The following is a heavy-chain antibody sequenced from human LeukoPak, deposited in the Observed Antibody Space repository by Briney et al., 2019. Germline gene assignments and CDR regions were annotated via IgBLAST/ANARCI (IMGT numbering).Heavy chain of an antibody. D-gene: IGHD3-3*01. CDR1: GFTFRDYY. J-gene: IGHJ5*02. V-gene: IGHV3-11*04. CDR3: ARVYYASWSGQPLSQHWPDP. CDR2: IRSTGSST. Sequence: GGSLRLSCTASGFTFRDYYVTWIRQAPGKGREWVSYIRSTGSSTAYADSVKGRFAISRDNAKNSLYLQMNGLRVEDTAIYYCARVYYASWSGQPLSQHWPDPWGQGTLVTVSS.